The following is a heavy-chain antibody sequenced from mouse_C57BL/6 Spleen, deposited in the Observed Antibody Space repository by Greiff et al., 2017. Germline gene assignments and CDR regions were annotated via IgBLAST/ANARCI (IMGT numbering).Heavy chain of an antibody. V-gene: IGHV14-2*01. Sequence: VQLQQSGAELVKPGASVKLSCTASGFNIKDYYMHWVKQRTEQGLEWIGRIDPEDGETKYASKFQGKATITADTSSNTAYLQLSSLTSEDTAVYCGACYDYHYFDDWGQGTTLTVSS. D-gene: IGHD2-4*01. CDR2: IDPEDGET. J-gene: IGHJ2*01. CDR3: ACYDYHYFDD. CDR1: GFNIKDYY.